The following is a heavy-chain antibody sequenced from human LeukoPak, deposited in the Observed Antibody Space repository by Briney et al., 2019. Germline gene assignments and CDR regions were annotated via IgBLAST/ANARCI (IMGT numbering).Heavy chain of an antibody. CDR3: AKSGRTGITAADLDY. V-gene: IGHV3-48*03. CDR1: GFTFSSYE. J-gene: IGHJ4*02. CDR2: ISTSITIT. D-gene: IGHD6-13*01. Sequence: GGSLRLSCAASGFTFSSYEMNWLRQAPGKGLEWISYISTSITITSYADSVKGRFTISRDNSKNTLYLQMSSLRAEDTAVYYCAKSGRTGITAADLDYWGQGTLVTVSS.